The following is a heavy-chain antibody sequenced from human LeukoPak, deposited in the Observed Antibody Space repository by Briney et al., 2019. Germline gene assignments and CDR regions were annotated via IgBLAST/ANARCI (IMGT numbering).Heavy chain of an antibody. CDR2: IYYSGST. CDR1: GGSTSSSSYY. D-gene: IGHD4-17*01. Sequence: SETLSLTCTVSGGSTSSSSYYWGWIRQPPGKGLEWIGSIYYSGSTYYNPSLKSRVTISVDTSKNQFSLKLSSVTAADTAVYYCARQPDYGDLYWYFDLWGRGTLVTVSS. V-gene: IGHV4-39*01. J-gene: IGHJ2*01. CDR3: ARQPDYGDLYWYFDL.